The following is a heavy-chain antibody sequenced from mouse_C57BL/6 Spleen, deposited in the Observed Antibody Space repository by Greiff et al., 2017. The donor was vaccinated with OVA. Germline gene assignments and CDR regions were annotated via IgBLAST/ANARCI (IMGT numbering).Heavy chain of an antibody. CDR2: IDPSDSET. CDR3: ARGEYDYGVLDY. V-gene: IGHV1-52*01. D-gene: IGHD2-4*01. J-gene: IGHJ4*01. CDR1: GYTFTSYW. Sequence: QVHVKQPGAELVRPGSSVKLSCKASGYTFTSYWMHWVKQRPIQGLEWIGNIDPSDSETPYNQKFNDKATLTVDKSSSTAYMQLSSLTSEDSAVYYCARGEYDYGVLDYWGQGTSVTVSS.